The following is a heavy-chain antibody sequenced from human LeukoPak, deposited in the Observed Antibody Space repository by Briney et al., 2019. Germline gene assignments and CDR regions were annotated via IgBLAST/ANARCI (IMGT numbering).Heavy chain of an antibody. CDR3: ARGPYYYDSSGYYGYNYYYYYMDV. V-gene: IGHV4-59*01. CDR1: GGSISSYY. Sequence: SETLSLTCTVSGGSISSYYWSWIRQPPGKGLEWIGYIYYGGSTNYNPSLMSRVTISVDTSKNQFSLKLGSVTAADTAVYYCARGPYYYDSSGYYGYNYYYYYMDVWGKGTTVTISS. D-gene: IGHD3-22*01. J-gene: IGHJ6*03. CDR2: IYYGGST.